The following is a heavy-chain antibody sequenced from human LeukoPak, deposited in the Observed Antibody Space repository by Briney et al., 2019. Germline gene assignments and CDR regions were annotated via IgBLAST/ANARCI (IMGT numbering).Heavy chain of an antibody. V-gene: IGHV3-48*04. Sequence: GGSLRLSCAASGFTFSNHDMNWVRQAPGKGLEWVSYISTRSSIIHYVDSVKGRFTISRDNAKNSLYLQMNSLKIEDTAVYYCTTDRPTVSRGTFDYWGQGTLVTVSS. D-gene: IGHD1-1*01. CDR1: GFTFSNHD. J-gene: IGHJ4*02. CDR3: TTDRPTVSRGTFDY. CDR2: ISTRSSII.